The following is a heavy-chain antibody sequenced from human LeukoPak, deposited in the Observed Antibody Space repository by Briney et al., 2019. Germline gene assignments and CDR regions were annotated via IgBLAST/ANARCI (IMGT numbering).Heavy chain of an antibody. CDR2: IYHSGST. V-gene: IGHV4-38-2*01. CDR1: GYSISSGYY. D-gene: IGHD3-3*01. J-gene: IGHJ6*03. Sequence: SETLSLTSAVSGYSISSGYYWGWIRQPPGKGLEWIGSIYHSGSTYYNPSLKSRVTISVDTSKNQFSLKLSSVTAADTAVYYCARSRPAILEWLLFTYYMDVWGKGTTVTVSS. CDR3: ARSRPAILEWLLFTYYMDV.